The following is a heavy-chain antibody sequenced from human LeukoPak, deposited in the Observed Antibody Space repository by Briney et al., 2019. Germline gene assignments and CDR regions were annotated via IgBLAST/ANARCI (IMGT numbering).Heavy chain of an antibody. CDR3: ARGGFDYDFWSGYLPLNWFDP. V-gene: IGHV4-34*01. J-gene: IGHJ5*02. Sequence: PSETLSLTCAVYGGSFSGYYWSWIRQPPGKGLEWIGEINHSGSTNYNPSLKSRVTISVDTSKNQFSLKLSSVTAADTAVYYCARGGFDYDFWSGYLPLNWFDPWGQGTLVTVSS. CDR2: INHSGST. D-gene: IGHD3-3*01. CDR1: GGSFSGYY.